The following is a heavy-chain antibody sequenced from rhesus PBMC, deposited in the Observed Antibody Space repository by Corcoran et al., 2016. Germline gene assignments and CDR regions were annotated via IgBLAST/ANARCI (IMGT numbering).Heavy chain of an antibody. D-gene: IGHD2-21*01. J-gene: IGHJ6*01. Sequence: QVQLQESGPGLVKPSETLSLTCAVSGGSISDDYYWSWIRQPPGKVLEWIGYIYGSGVGTNYNPPLNNRVTISIDTSKKQFSLKLTSVTAADTAVYYCARAVVDWLLREYYGLDSCGKGVVVTVSS. V-gene: IGHV4-106*01. CDR2: IYGSGVGT. CDR1: GGSISDDYY. CDR3: ARAVVDWLLREYYGLDS.